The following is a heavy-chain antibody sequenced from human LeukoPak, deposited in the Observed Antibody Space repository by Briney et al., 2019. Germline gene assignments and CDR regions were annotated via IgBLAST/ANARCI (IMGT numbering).Heavy chain of an antibody. CDR2: IYPDDSDT. J-gene: IGHJ5*02. CDR3: GRRTGLRTFDP. D-gene: IGHD3/OR15-3a*01. CDR1: GYRFGDYW. V-gene: IGHV5-51*01. Sequence: GESLKISCKGSGYRFGDYWIGWVRQMPGKGLEWMGVIYPDDSDTRYSPSFQGQVTISVDKSISTAYLQWSSLKASDTAMYYCGRRTGLRTFDPWGQGTLVTVSS.